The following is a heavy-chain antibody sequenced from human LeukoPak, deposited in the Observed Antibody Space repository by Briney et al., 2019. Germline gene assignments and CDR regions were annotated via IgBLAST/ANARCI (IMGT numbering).Heavy chain of an antibody. Sequence: PGGSLRLSCAASGFTVSSNYMSWVRQAPRKGLEWGSVIYSGGSTYYADSVKGRFTISRDNSKNTLYLQMNSLRAEDTAVYYCARASGSYGGFDYWGQGTLVTVSS. CDR3: ARASGSYGGFDY. CDR1: GFTVSSNY. J-gene: IGHJ4*02. CDR2: IYSGGST. D-gene: IGHD1-26*01. V-gene: IGHV3-53*01.